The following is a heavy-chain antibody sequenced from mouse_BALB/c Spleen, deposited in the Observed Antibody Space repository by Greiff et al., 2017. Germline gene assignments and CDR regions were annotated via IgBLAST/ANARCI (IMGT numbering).Heavy chain of an antibody. CDR2: IYPGNVNT. J-gene: IGHJ4*01. Sequence: VQLKESGPELVKPGASVRISCKASGYTFTSYYIHWVKQRPGQGLEWIGWIYPGNVNTKYNEKFKGKATLTADKSSSTAYMQLSSLTSEDSAVYFCARRDYGYAMDYWGQGTSVTVSS. D-gene: IGHD1-1*01. CDR1: GYTFTSYY. CDR3: ARRDYGYAMDY. V-gene: IGHV1S56*01.